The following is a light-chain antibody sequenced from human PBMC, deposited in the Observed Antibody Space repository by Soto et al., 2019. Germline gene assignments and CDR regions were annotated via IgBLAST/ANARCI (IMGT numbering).Light chain of an antibody. CDR2: DNN. J-gene: IGLJ2*01. V-gene: IGLV1-51*01. CDR3: GTWDNSLRAGV. Sequence: QSVLTQPPSVSAAPGQKVTISCSGSNSNIGNNEVSWYQQVPGTAPRLLVYDNNKRPSGTPDRFSDSKSDTSATLVITGLQTGDEADYYCGTWDNSLRAGVFGGGTKLTVL. CDR1: NSNIGNNE.